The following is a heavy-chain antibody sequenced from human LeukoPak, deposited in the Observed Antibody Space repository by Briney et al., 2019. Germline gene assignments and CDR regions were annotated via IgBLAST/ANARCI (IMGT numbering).Heavy chain of an antibody. CDR3: AREDIVVVPAAPGMDV. CDR2: INPNSGVT. J-gene: IGHJ6*02. Sequence: ASVKVSCKASGYTFTGYYMHWVRQAPGQGLEWMGWINPNSGVTNYAQKFQGWVTMTRDTSISTAYMELSRLRSDDTAVYYCAREDIVVVPAAPGMDVWGQGTTVTVSS. V-gene: IGHV1-2*04. D-gene: IGHD2-2*01. CDR1: GYTFTGYY.